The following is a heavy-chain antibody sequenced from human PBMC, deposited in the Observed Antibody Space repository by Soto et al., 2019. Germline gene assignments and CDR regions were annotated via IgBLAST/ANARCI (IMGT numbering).Heavy chain of an antibody. CDR1: GLTFSNAW. Sequence: PGGSLRLSCAASGLTFSNAWMSWVRQAPGKGLEWVGRIKSQSDGGTADYAAPVQGTFTISRDDSKTTVYLQMNSLKSEDTAVYYCARRSSGWYFDYWGQGTLVTVSS. D-gene: IGHD6-19*01. CDR2: IKSQSDGGTA. V-gene: IGHV3-15*01. CDR3: ARRSSGWYFDY. J-gene: IGHJ4*02.